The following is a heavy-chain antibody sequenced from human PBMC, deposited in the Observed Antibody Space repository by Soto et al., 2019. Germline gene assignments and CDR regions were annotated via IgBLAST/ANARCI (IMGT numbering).Heavy chain of an antibody. CDR2: ISWNGAGI. V-gene: IGHV3-9*01. D-gene: IGHD3-3*01. J-gene: IGHJ4*02. CDR1: GFTFDDYA. Sequence: EVQLVECGGGLVQPGRSLRLSCAASGFTFDDYAMHWVRQAPGKGLEWVSGISWNGAGIGYADSVKGRFTVSRDNAKKSLYLQMNSLKVEDTAFYYCAMATQGTLYGFWSGSESGYYPDYWGQGILVTVSS. CDR3: AMATQGTLYGFWSGSESGYYPDY.